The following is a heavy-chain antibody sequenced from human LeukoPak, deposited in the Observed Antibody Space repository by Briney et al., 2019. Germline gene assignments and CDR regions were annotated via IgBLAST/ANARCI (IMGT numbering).Heavy chain of an antibody. D-gene: IGHD2-2*01. V-gene: IGHV3-9*01. CDR3: AKAQDYRPKPMLRHYYYYGMDV. CDR2: ISWNIGSI. CDR1: GFTFVVFP. J-gene: IGHJ6*02. Sequence: GGSLRLSCEPPGFTFVVFPIHWVRQAPGRGLEWVSGISWNIGSIGYADSVKGRFTISRDNAKNSLYLQMNSLRAEDTALYYCAKAQDYRPKPMLRHYYYYGMDVWGQGTTVTVSS.